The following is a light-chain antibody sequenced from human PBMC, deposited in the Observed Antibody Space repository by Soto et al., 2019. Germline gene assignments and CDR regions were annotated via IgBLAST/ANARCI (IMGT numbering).Light chain of an antibody. J-gene: IGLJ2*01. CDR1: NIGSKS. CDR3: QVWDSSSGVI. Sequence: SSELTQPPSVSVAPGQTASITCGGNNIGSKSVHWYQQKPGQAPVLVVYDDRDRPSGIPERFSGSNSGNTATLTISRVEAGDEADYFCQVWDSSSGVIFGGGTKVTVL. V-gene: IGLV3-21*02. CDR2: DDR.